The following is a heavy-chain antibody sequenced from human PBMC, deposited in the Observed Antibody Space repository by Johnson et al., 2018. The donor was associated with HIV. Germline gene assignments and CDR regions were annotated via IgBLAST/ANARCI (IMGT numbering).Heavy chain of an antibody. J-gene: IGHJ3*02. D-gene: IGHD5-24*01. CDR1: GFMVADYG. CDR3: AREGATIEGRSTFDI. CDR2: INWNGGSK. V-gene: IGHV3-20*04. Sequence: VQLVESGGGLVQPGGSLRLSCAASGFMVADYGMSWVRQVPGKGLEWVSGINWNGGSKGYADSAKGRFTISRDNARNSLYLQMNRLRAEDTALYYCAREGATIEGRSTFDIWGPGTMVTVSS.